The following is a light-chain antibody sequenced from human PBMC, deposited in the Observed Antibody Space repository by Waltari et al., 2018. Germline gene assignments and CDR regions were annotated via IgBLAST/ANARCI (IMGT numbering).Light chain of an antibody. J-gene: IGLJ1*01. V-gene: IGLV3-1*01. CDR2: QDK. CDR3: QAWDSSSDSYV. CDR1: KLGNKF. Sequence: SYELTQPPSVSVSAGQTASITCSGDKLGNKFVCWFQERPGQSPVVVIYQDKKRPSGIPDRFSGSNSGNTATLTISGPQPLDEADYYCQAWDSSSDSYVFGSGTKVTV.